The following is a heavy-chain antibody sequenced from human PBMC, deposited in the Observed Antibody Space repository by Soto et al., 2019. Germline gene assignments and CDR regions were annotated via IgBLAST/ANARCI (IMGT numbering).Heavy chain of an antibody. Sequence: GSLRLSCAASGFMFSSSAMSWVRQAPGKGLEWLSSIAGSGAGTYSADSVKGRFTISRDNSKNTLNLQMDSLRAEDTAVYYCAKVSLMNWDFDYWGQGTLV. D-gene: IGHD3-16*01. CDR1: GFMFSSSA. CDR2: IAGSGAGT. V-gene: IGHV3-23*01. J-gene: IGHJ4*02. CDR3: AKVSLMNWDFDY.